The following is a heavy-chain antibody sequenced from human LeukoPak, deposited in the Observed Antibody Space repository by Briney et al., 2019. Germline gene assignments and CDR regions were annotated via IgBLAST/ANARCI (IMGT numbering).Heavy chain of an antibody. CDR2: IKQDGSEK. D-gene: IGHD3-10*01. Sequence: PGGSLRLSCETSGFIFSSYWMSWVRQAPGKGLEWVANIKQDGSEKYYVDSVKGRFTISRDNAKNSLYLQMNSLRAEDTAVYYCARPRGADLGELYIDYFDYWGQGTLVTVSS. CDR3: ARPRGADLGELYIDYFDY. V-gene: IGHV3-7*01. J-gene: IGHJ4*02. CDR1: GFIFSSYW.